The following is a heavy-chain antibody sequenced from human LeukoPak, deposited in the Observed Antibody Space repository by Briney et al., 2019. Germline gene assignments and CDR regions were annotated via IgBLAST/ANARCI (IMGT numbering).Heavy chain of an antibody. CDR3: ARHQAVRYFDWLLHDAFDI. V-gene: IGHV4-4*07. CDR1: GGSISSYY. J-gene: IGHJ3*02. D-gene: IGHD3-9*01. Sequence: PSETLSLTCTVSGGSISSYYWSWIRQPAGKGLEWIGRIYTSGSTNYNPSLNSRVTMSVDTSKNQFSLKLSSVTAADTAVYYCARHQAVRYFDWLLHDAFDIWGQGTMVTVSS. CDR2: IYTSGST.